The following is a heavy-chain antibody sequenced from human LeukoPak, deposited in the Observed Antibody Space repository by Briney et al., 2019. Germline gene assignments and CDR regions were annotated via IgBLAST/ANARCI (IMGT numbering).Heavy chain of an antibody. Sequence: GGSLRLSCAASGFTFSSSWMHWVRQAPGKGLVWVSNIKSDGSRIYYADSVKGRFTISRDNSKNTLYLQMNSLRAEDTAVYYCARDYGDPDAFDIWGQGTMVTVSS. D-gene: IGHD4-17*01. V-gene: IGHV3-74*01. CDR1: GFTFSSSW. CDR2: IKSDGSRI. CDR3: ARDYGDPDAFDI. J-gene: IGHJ3*02.